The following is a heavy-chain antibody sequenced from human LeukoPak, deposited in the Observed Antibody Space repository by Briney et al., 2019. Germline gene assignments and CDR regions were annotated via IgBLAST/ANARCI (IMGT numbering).Heavy chain of an antibody. V-gene: IGHV4-34*01. CDR2: INHSGST. Sequence: GSLRLSCAASGFTFSSYAMSWVRQAPGKGLEWIGEINHSGSTYYNPSLKSRVTISVDTSKNQFSLKLSSVTAADTAVYYCARRLGRMTTLYWYFDLWGRGTLVTVSS. CDR1: GFTFSSYA. D-gene: IGHD4-17*01. J-gene: IGHJ2*01. CDR3: ARRLGRMTTLYWYFDL.